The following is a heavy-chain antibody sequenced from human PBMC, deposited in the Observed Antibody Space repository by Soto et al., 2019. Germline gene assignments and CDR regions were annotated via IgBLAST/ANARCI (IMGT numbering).Heavy chain of an antibody. CDR3: VRLIGNSWLDS. Sequence: VQLQQSGPGLVKPSQTLSLTCAISGDSVSSNHATWDWIRQSPSRGLEWLGRTYYRSKWYYDSALSVKXRXTXNXXTSNNQLSLQLNSVTPDDTAVSYCVRLIGNSWLDSWGQGTLVTVSS. D-gene: IGHD3-16*01. J-gene: IGHJ5*01. V-gene: IGHV6-1*01. CDR2: TYYRSKWYY. CDR1: GDSVSSNHAT.